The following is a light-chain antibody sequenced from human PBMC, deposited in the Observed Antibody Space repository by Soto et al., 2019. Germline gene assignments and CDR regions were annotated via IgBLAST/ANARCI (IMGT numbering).Light chain of an antibody. CDR1: SSNIGAGYD. J-gene: IGLJ3*02. V-gene: IGLV1-40*01. CDR2: GNS. CDR3: QSYDSSLSGFWV. Sequence: QSVLTQPPSVSGAPGQRVTISCTGTSSNIGAGYDVHWYQQLPGTAPKLLIYGNSHRPSGVPDRFSDSKSGTSASLAITGLQPEDEADYYCQSYDSSLSGFWVFGGGTQLTVL.